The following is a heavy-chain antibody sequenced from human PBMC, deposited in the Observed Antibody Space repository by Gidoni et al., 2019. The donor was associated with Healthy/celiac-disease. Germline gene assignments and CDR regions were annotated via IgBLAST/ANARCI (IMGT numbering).Heavy chain of an antibody. J-gene: IGHJ6*02. CDR2: ISISSSTI. CDR3: ASHANYYVDEYGMDV. D-gene: IGHD3-10*02. CDR1: GITVSSYS. Sequence: EVQLVESGGGLVQPGGSLILSCAAAGITVSSYSMNWVRKAPGKGLVCVSYISISSSTIYSADSVNGRFTISRDNAKTSLSLQLNSLRDEDTAVYYCASHANYYVDEYGMDVWGQGTTVTVSS. V-gene: IGHV3-48*02.